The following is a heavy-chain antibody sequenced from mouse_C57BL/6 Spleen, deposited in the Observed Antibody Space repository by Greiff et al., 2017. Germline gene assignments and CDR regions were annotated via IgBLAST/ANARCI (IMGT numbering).Heavy chain of an antibody. J-gene: IGHJ3*01. Sequence: EVQLQQSGPELVKPGASVKIPCKASGYTFTDYNMDWVKQSHGKSLEWIGDINPNNGGTIYNQKFKGKATLTVDKSSSTAYMELRSLTSEYTAVYDCARGVNWDGNFLFAYWGQGTLVTVSA. V-gene: IGHV1-18*01. CDR1: GYTFTDYN. CDR2: INPNNGGT. CDR3: ARGVNWDGNFLFAY. D-gene: IGHD4-1*01.